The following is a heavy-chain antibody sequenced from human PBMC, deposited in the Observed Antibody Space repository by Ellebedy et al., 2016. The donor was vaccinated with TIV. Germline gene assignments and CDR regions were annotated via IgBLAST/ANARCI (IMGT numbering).Heavy chain of an antibody. CDR3: ARTDPWQPIDD. CDR1: GGSVSSTRYY. D-gene: IGHD2-21*02. CDR2: VYYSGSP. V-gene: IGHV4-39*01. J-gene: IGHJ4*02. Sequence: MPSETLSLTCSVSGGSVSSTRYYWAWIRQPPGKGLEYIGSVYYSGSPYYNPSFKSRVPLSADPSKNQFSLNLRTVTAADTAVYYCARTDPWQPIDDWGQGILVSVSS.